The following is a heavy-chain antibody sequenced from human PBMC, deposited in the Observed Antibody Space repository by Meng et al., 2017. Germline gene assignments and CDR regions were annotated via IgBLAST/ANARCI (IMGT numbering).Heavy chain of an antibody. CDR2: IAYDGSNK. CDR1: GFTFSRYA. CDR3: ARESHYYYYYGMDV. Sequence: GESLKISCAASGFTFSRYAMHWVRQAPGKGLEWVAVIAYDGSNKYYADSVKGRFTSSRDNSKNTLYLQMNSLRAEDTAVYYCARESHYYYYYGMDVWGQGTTVTVSS. V-gene: IGHV3-30*01. J-gene: IGHJ6*02.